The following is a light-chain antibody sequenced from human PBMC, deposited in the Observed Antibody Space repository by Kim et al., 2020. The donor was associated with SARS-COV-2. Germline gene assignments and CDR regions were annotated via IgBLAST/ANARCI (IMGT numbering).Light chain of an antibody. Sequence: PGERATLSCRASQSVSSYLAWYQQKPGQAPRLLIYDASNRATGIPARFSGSGSGTDFTLTISSLEPEDFAVYYCQQRSNWPPLTFGGGTKVEIK. CDR1: QSVSSY. J-gene: IGKJ4*01. CDR3: QQRSNWPPLT. CDR2: DAS. V-gene: IGKV3-11*01.